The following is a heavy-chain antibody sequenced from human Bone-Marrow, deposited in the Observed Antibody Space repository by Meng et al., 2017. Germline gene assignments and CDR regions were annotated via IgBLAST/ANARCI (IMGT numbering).Heavy chain of an antibody. V-gene: IGHV3-30*04. CDR2: ISYDGSNK. CDR3: ARDSLVYDYGDYRGTDY. Sequence: GESLKISCAASGFTFSSYAMHWVRQAPGKGLEWVAVISYDGSNKYYADSVKGRFTISRDNSKNTLYLQMNSLRAEDTAVYYCARDSLVYDYGDYRGTDYWGQGTLVTVSS. J-gene: IGHJ4*02. CDR1: GFTFSSYA. D-gene: IGHD4-17*01.